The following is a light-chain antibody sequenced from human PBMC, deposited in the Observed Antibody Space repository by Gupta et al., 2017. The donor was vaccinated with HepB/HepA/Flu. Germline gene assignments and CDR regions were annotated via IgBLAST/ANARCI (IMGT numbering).Light chain of an antibody. CDR1: QAVRNNS. CDR3: QQDGGQPKA. V-gene: IGKV3-20*01. Sequence: VLTQSPGTLSLSSGDRATLSCRASQAVRNNSLAWFQQIPGQPPRLLIYATSSRAPGIPDRNSGSGSVTDFTLTISRLKPEDFALYYCQQDGGQPKAFGQGTKLEIK. J-gene: IGKJ2*01. CDR2: ATS.